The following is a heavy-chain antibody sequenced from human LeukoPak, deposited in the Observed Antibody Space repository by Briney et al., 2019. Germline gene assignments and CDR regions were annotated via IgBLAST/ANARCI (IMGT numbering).Heavy chain of an antibody. CDR2: IIHSGST. D-gene: IGHD4-11*01. CDR1: GESFSGYY. Sequence: PSQTLSLTCSVSGESFSGYYWSCIRQPPAQGLECIGEIIHSGSTNYNPSLKSRVTISVDTSKNQFSLRLSSVTAADTAVYYCARGRQRTVYDYWGQGTLVTVSP. J-gene: IGHJ4*02. V-gene: IGHV4-34*01. CDR3: ARGRQRTVYDY.